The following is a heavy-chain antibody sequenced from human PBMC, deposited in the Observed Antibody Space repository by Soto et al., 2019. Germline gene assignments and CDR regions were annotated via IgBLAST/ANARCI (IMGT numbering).Heavy chain of an antibody. CDR3: AITYYYDSSGYYKPDAFDI. Sequence: PGESLKISCNGSGYSFTSYWVSWVRQMPGKGLEWMGRIDPSDSYTNYSPSFQGHVTISADKSISTAYLQWSSLKASDTAMYYCAITYYYDSSGYYKPDAFDIWGQGTMVTVSS. CDR1: GYSFTSYW. V-gene: IGHV5-10-1*01. CDR2: IDPSDSYT. J-gene: IGHJ3*02. D-gene: IGHD3-22*01.